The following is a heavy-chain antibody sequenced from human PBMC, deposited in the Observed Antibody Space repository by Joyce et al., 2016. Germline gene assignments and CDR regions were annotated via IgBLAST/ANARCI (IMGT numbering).Heavy chain of an antibody. CDR1: GFTFTSSA. Sequence: QMQLVQSGPEVKKPGTPVKVSCKASGFTFTSSAMQWVRQARGQRLAWIGWIVVGSGNTNYAQKFQERVTITRDMSTSTAYMELSSLRSEDTAVYYCAAAPDYYDSSGYYYSAFDIWGQGTMVTVSS. D-gene: IGHD3-22*01. CDR3: AAAPDYYDSSGYYYSAFDI. J-gene: IGHJ3*02. CDR2: IVVGSGNT. V-gene: IGHV1-58*02.